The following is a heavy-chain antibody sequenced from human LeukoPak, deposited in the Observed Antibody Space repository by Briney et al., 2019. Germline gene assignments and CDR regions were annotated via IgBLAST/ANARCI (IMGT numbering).Heavy chain of an antibody. CDR2: IYTSGNT. Sequence: PSETLSLTCTVSGGSISSYYWSWIRQPAGKGLEWIGRIYTSGNTNYNPSLKSRVTISVDKSKNQFSLKLSSVTAADTAVYYCARVLVGPNYYYYYMDVWGKGTTVTVSS. V-gene: IGHV4-4*07. CDR3: ARVLVGPNYYYYYMDV. D-gene: IGHD1-26*01. CDR1: GGSISSYY. J-gene: IGHJ6*03.